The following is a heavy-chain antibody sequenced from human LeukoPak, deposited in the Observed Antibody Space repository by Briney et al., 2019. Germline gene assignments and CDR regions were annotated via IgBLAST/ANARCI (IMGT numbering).Heavy chain of an antibody. J-gene: IGHJ5*02. CDR2: ISSSSSYI. CDR1: GFTFSSYS. CDR3: ARMVRGVIIGWFDP. D-gene: IGHD3-10*01. Sequence: GGSLRLSCAASGFTFSSYSMNWFRQAPGKGLEWVSSISSSSSYIYYADLVKGRFTISRDNAKNSLYLQMNSLRAEDTAVYYCARMVRGVIIGWFDPWGQGTLVTVSS. V-gene: IGHV3-21*01.